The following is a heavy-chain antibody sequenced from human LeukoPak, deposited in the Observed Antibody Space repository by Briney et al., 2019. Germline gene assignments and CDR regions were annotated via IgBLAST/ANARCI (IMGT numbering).Heavy chain of an antibody. CDR3: AKDTWSNSGWTHAFDI. J-gene: IGHJ3*02. V-gene: IGHV3-23*01. CDR1: GFTFSSYT. CDR2: IHNGGGTT. Sequence: GGSLRLSCTASGFTFSSYTMNWVRQAPGKGLEWVSAIHNGGGTTSYADSVKGRFTISRDNSKNTVFLQMNSLRAEDTAVYYCAKDTWSNSGWTHAFDIWGQGTMVTVSS. D-gene: IGHD6-19*01.